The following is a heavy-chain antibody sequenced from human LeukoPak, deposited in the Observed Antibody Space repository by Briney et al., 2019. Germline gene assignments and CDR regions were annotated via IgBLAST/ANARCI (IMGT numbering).Heavy chain of an antibody. Sequence: SVKVSCKASGGTFSSYAISWVRQAPGQGLEWMGRIIPILGIANYAQKFQGRVTITADKSTSTAYMELSSLRSEDTAVYYCARGAYDFWSGYRAADYFDYWGQGTLVTVSS. D-gene: IGHD3-3*01. CDR2: IIPILGIA. CDR1: GGTFSSYA. CDR3: ARGAYDFWSGYRAADYFDY. V-gene: IGHV1-69*04. J-gene: IGHJ4*02.